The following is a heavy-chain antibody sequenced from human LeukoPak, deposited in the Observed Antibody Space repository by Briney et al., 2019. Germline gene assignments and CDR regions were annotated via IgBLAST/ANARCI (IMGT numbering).Heavy chain of an antibody. D-gene: IGHD6-19*01. CDR1: GYSFTSYW. CDR3: ARHSLTSVAGRVEDY. V-gene: IGHV5-51*01. Sequence: KAGESLKISCKGSGYSFTSYWIGWVRQMPGKGLEWMGIIYPGDSNTRYSPSFQGQVTISADKSISTAYLQWSSLKASDTAMYYCARHSLTSVAGRVEDYWGQGTLVTVSS. CDR2: IYPGDSNT. J-gene: IGHJ4*02.